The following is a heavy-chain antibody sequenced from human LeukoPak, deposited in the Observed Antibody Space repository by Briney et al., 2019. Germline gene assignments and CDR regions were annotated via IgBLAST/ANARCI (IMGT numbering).Heavy chain of an antibody. D-gene: IGHD3-9*01. Sequence: NPGGSLRLSCAASGSTFSSYAMSWVRQAPGKGLEWVSAISGSGGSTYYADSVKGRFTISRDNSKNTLYLQMNSLRAEDTAVYYCASGLRYFDWLLDYWGQGTLVTVSS. V-gene: IGHV3-23*01. CDR3: ASGLRYFDWLLDY. CDR2: ISGSGGST. CDR1: GSTFSSYA. J-gene: IGHJ4*02.